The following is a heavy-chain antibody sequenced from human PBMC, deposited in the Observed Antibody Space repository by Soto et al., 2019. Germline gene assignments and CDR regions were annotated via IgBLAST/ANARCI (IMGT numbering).Heavy chain of an antibody. V-gene: IGHV3-9*01. CDR3: AKSYYDSSGYYLFYFDY. Sequence: EVQLVESGGGLVQPGRSLRLSCAASGFTFDDYAMHWVRLVPGKGLEWVSGISWNRASIAYADSVKGRFIISRDNAKNSLYLQMNSLRPEDTAVYYCAKSYYDSSGYYLFYFDYWGRGTRVTVSS. D-gene: IGHD3-22*01. CDR1: GFTFDDYA. J-gene: IGHJ4*02. CDR2: ISWNRASI.